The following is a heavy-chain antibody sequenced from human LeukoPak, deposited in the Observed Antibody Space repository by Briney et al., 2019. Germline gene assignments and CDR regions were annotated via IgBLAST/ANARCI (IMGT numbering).Heavy chain of an antibody. J-gene: IGHJ3*02. Sequence: PSGTLSLTCTVSGGSISSYYWSWIRQPPGKGLEWIGYIYYSGSTNYNPSLKSRVTISVDTSKNQFSLKLSSVTAADTAVYYCASSTVVAFDAFDIWGQGTMVTVSS. CDR3: ASSTVVAFDAFDI. CDR1: GGSISSYY. CDR2: IYYSGST. V-gene: IGHV4-59*01. D-gene: IGHD4-23*01.